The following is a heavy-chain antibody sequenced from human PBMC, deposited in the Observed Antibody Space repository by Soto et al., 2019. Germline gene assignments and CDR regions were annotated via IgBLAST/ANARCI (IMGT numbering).Heavy chain of an antibody. CDR2: IYYSGST. CDR3: ARVQTGITAHFDY. D-gene: IGHD6-13*01. Sequence: QVQLQESGPGLVKPSETLSLTCTVSGGSVSSGSYYWSWIRQPPGKGLAWVGYIYYSGSTNYNPSLKRRVTISVDTSKNQFSLKLSSVTAADTAVYYCARVQTGITAHFDYWGQGTLVTVSS. J-gene: IGHJ4*02. V-gene: IGHV4-61*01. CDR1: GGSVSSGSYY.